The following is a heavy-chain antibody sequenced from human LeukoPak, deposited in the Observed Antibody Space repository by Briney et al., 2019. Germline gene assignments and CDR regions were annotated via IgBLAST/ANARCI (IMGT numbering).Heavy chain of an antibody. CDR2: VYYDGSN. Sequence: SETLSLTCTVSGGSMSTYYWSWIRQPPGRGLEWIGYVYYDGSNDYNPSLKSRVTTSIDTSKKQYSLKLTSVTAADTAVYYCARVKDDNNYDRAFDIWGQGTMVTVSS. J-gene: IGHJ3*02. CDR1: GGSMSTYY. V-gene: IGHV4-59*01. CDR3: ARVKDDNNYDRAFDI. D-gene: IGHD5-24*01.